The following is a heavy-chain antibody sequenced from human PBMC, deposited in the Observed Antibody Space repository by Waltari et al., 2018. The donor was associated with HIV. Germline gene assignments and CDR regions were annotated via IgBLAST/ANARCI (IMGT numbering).Heavy chain of an antibody. CDR2: LYSKGNT. V-gene: IGHV3-53*01. J-gene: IGHJ6*02. D-gene: IGHD3-16*02. CDR3: ARMQRFYGSEQSRYFYFGMDV. Sequence: EVQLVESGGNLTRPGGSLRLSCVGSGFIVSDNYMSWVRQAPGKGPELVFVLYSKGNTLYGGSVKGRFTIFRDNSKNTLYLQMNTLRVDDTAVYYCARMQRFYGSEQSRYFYFGMDVWGQGTTVTVSS. CDR1: GFIVSDNY.